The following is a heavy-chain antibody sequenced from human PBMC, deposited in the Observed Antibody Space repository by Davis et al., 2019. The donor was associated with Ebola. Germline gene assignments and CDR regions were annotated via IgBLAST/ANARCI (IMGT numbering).Heavy chain of an antibody. CDR2: ISAYNGNT. CDR1: GYTFTSYG. Sequence: AASVKVSCKASGYTFTSYGISWVRQAPGQGLEWMGWISAYNGNTNYAQKFQGRVTFTADESTDTAYLDLSSLRSEDTAVYYCAREVVVVITTQYYYYGMDVWGKGTTVTVSS. CDR3: AREVVVVITTQYYYYGMDV. J-gene: IGHJ6*04. D-gene: IGHD3-22*01. V-gene: IGHV1-18*01.